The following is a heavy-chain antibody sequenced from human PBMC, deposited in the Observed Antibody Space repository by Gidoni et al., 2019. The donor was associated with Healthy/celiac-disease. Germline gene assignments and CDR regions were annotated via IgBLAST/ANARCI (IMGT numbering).Heavy chain of an antibody. Sequence: QVHLVESGGGVVQPGRSLRLSCAASGVTISSYGMHWVRQAPGKGLEWVAVISYDGSNKYYADSVKGRFTISRDNSKNTLYLQMNSLRAEDTAVYYCAKASSGPYYYGMDVWGQGTTVTVSS. CDR3: AKASSGPYYYGMDV. J-gene: IGHJ6*02. CDR1: GVTISSYG. CDR2: ISYDGSNK. V-gene: IGHV3-30*18.